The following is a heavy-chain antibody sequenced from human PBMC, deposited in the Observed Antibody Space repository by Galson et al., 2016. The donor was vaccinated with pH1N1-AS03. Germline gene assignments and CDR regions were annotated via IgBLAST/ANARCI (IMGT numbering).Heavy chain of an antibody. CDR3: ARGDGYNYYFDC. Sequence: QSGAEVKKPGESLKISCKGSGDSFNTYWIGWVRQMPGKGLEWMGIIYPGDSDTKYSPSFQGQVTISADKSISTAYLRWNSLKASDTAMYYCARGDGYNYYFDCWGQGTLVTVSS. D-gene: IGHD5-24*01. CDR2: IYPGDSDT. V-gene: IGHV5-51*03. CDR1: GDSFNTYW. J-gene: IGHJ4*02.